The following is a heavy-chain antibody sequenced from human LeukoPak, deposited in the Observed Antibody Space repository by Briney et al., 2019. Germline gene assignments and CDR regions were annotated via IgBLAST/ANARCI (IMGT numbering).Heavy chain of an antibody. CDR2: IYYSGST. J-gene: IGHJ4*02. D-gene: IGHD6-13*01. CDR3: ARRGYSSNWYLTYFDY. V-gene: IGHV4-39*01. Sequence: SETLSLTCTVSGGSISSSSYYWGWIRHPPGKGLEWIGSIYYSGSTYYNPSLKSRVTISVDTSKNQFSLKLSSVTAADTSVYYCARRGYSSNWYLTYFDYWGQGTLVTVSS. CDR1: GGSISSSSYY.